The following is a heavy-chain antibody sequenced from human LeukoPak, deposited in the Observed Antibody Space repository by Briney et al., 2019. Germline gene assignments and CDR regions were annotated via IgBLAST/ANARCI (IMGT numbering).Heavy chain of an antibody. J-gene: IGHJ4*02. CDR3: ARNGDY. Sequence: SETLSLTCAVYGGSFSGYYWSWIRQPPGKGLEWIGEINHSGSTNYNPSLKSRVTISVDTSKNQFSLKLSSVTAADTAVYYCARNGDYWGQGTLVTVSS. V-gene: IGHV4-34*01. CDR1: GGSFSGYY. CDR2: INHSGST.